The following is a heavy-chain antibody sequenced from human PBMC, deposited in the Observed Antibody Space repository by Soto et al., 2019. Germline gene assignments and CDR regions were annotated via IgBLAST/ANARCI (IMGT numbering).Heavy chain of an antibody. D-gene: IGHD3-3*01. CDR3: AKSPVLRFLEWTNYYYYGMDV. J-gene: IGHJ6*02. CDR2: IYYSGST. V-gene: IGHV4-59*01. Sequence: SETLSLTCTVSGGSISGYYWSWIRQPPGKGLEWIGYIYYSGSTNHNPSLRSRVTISVDTSKNQFSLILSSVTAADSAVYYCAKSPVLRFLEWTNYYYYGMDVWGQGTTVTVSS. CDR1: GGSISGYY.